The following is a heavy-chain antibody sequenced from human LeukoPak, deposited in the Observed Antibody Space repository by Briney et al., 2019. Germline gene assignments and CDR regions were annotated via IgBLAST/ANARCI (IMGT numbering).Heavy chain of an antibody. J-gene: IGHJ6*02. Sequence: SETLSLTCTVSGGSISSYYWSWIRQPPGKGLEWIGYIYYSGSTNYNPSLKSRVTISVDTSKNQFSLKLSSVTAADTAVYYCARDPSSGWSDYYGMDVWGQGTTVTVSS. V-gene: IGHV4-59*01. CDR3: ARDPSSGWSDYYGMDV. CDR1: GGSISSYY. CDR2: IYYSGST. D-gene: IGHD6-19*01.